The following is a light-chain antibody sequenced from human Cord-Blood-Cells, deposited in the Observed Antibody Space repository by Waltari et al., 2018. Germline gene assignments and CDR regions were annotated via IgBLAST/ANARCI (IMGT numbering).Light chain of an antibody. CDR1: SSDVGGYNY. J-gene: IGLJ2*01. CDR3: SSYAGSNNLV. Sequence: QSALPQPPSASGSPGQSVTISCTGTSSDVGGYNYVYWYQQHPAKAPKLMIYEVSKRPSGVPDRFSGSKSGNTASLTVSGLQAEDEADYYCSSYAGSNNLVFGGGTKLTVL. CDR2: EVS. V-gene: IGLV2-8*01.